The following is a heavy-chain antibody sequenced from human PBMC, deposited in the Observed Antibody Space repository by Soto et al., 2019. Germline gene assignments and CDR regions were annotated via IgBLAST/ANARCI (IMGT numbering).Heavy chain of an antibody. Sequence: PGGSLRLSCAASGFTFRSYSMNWVRQAPGKGLEWVSYISSSSSTIYYADSVKGRFTISRDNAKNSLYLQMNSLRAEDTAVYYCARDRSSGYDYTDWYFDLWGRGTLVTVSS. D-gene: IGHD5-12*01. J-gene: IGHJ2*01. CDR3: ARDRSSGYDYTDWYFDL. V-gene: IGHV3-48*01. CDR2: ISSSSSTI. CDR1: GFTFRSYS.